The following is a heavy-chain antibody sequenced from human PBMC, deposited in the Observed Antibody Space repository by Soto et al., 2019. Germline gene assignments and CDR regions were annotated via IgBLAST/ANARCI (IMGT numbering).Heavy chain of an antibody. V-gene: IGHV4-31*03. Sequence: QVQLQESGPGLVKPSQTLSLTCTVSGGSISSGGYYWNWIRQLPGKGLEWIGYMYYTGSTHYNPSLKSRVTISVDTSENQFSLNLTSVTAAYTAVYYCARRVVSNWFDPWGQGALVTVSS. CDR2: MYYTGST. D-gene: IGHD3-3*01. CDR1: GGSISSGGYY. J-gene: IGHJ5*02. CDR3: ARRVVSNWFDP.